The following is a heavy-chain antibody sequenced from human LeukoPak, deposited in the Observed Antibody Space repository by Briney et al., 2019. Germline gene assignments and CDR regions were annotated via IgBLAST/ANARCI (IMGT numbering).Heavy chain of an antibody. V-gene: IGHV4-31*03. Sequence: PSETLSLTCTVSGGSISSGGYYWSWIRQHPGKGLEWIGYTYYSGSTYYNPSLKSRVTISVDTSKNQFSLKLSSVTAADTAVYYCASVDTAMVVDYWGQGTLVTVSS. CDR1: GGSISSGGYY. J-gene: IGHJ4*02. CDR2: TYYSGST. CDR3: ASVDTAMVVDY. D-gene: IGHD5-18*01.